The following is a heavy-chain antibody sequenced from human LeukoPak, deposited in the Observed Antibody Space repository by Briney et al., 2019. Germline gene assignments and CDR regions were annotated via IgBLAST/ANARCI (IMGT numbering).Heavy chain of an antibody. J-gene: IGHJ4*02. CDR3: AKDMGGGGPLDY. CDR2: IGWNGNNI. D-gene: IGHD3-16*01. V-gene: IGHV3-9*01. CDR1: GYPFDDYA. Sequence: PGRSLRLSCAASGYPFDDYAMRWVRQAPGKGLEWVSGIGWNGNNIGYAESVKGRFTMSRDNAKNSLSLQMNSLRVEDTALYYCAKDMGGGGPLDYCGQGTLVTVSS.